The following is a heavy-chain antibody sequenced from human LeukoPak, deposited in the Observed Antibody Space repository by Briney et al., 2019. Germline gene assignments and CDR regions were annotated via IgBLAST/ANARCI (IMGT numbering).Heavy chain of an antibody. CDR2: ISGSGHNT. CDR3: AKWREGTMVYFDY. Sequence: PGESVRLSCAASGFTFSSYAMTWVRQAPGKGLEWVSAISGSGHNTYYADSVKGRFTISRDNSKNTVYLQMNSLRAEDTALYYCAKWREGTMVYFDYWGQGTLVTVSS. D-gene: IGHD3-10*01. V-gene: IGHV3-23*01. J-gene: IGHJ4*02. CDR1: GFTFSSYA.